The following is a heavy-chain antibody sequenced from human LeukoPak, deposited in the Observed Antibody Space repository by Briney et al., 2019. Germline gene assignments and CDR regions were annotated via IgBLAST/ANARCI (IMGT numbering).Heavy chain of an antibody. CDR2: ISGGSGTI. D-gene: IGHD6-19*01. CDR3: AKDRGLVRIDY. J-gene: IGHJ4*02. V-gene: IGHV3-48*01. CDR1: GFTFSGYS. Sequence: PGGSLRLSCAASGFTFSGYSMNWVRQAPGKGLEWVSYISGGSGTIYYADSVKGRFTISRDNSKNTLYLQMNSLRAEDAAVYYCAKDRGLVRIDYWGQGNLVTVSS.